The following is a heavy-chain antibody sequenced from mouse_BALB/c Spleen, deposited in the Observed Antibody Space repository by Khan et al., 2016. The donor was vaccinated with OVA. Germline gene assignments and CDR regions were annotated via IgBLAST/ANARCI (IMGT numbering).Heavy chain of an antibody. CDR1: GYTFTDYN. Sequence: VQLQQSGPELVKPGASVKISCKASGYTFTDYNMHWGKQSHGKSLEWSGYIYPYNGGTGYNQKFKSKATLTVDNSASTAYMELSSLTSEDSAVYYCARSRGPGYDYCFDYWGQGTTLTVSS. D-gene: IGHD2-4*01. J-gene: IGHJ2*01. CDR2: IYPYNGGT. V-gene: IGHV1S29*02. CDR3: ARSRGPGYDYCFDY.